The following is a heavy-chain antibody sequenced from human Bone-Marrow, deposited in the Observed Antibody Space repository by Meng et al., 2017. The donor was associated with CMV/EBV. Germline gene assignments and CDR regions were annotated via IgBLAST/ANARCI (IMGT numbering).Heavy chain of an antibody. V-gene: IGHV1-2*07. CDR1: GYTFTGYY. J-gene: IGHJ6*02. CDR3: AKTPSLYYDFSIDG. CDR2: INPNSGST. D-gene: IGHD4-23*01. Sequence: ASVKVSCKASGYTFTGYYMHWVRQAPGQGLEWMGLINPNSGSTNYVYKFQGRVTMTRDTSISTVYMELSRLRSEDTAVYYCAKTPSLYYDFSIDGWGQGTTVTVSS.